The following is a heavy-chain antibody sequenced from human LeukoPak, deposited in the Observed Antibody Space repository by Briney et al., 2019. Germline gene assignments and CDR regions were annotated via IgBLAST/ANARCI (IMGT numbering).Heavy chain of an antibody. CDR3: ARGVNDFWSGSDFDY. CDR1: GFTFSSYW. D-gene: IGHD3-3*01. V-gene: IGHV3-74*01. Sequence: PGGSLRLSCAASGFTFSSYWTHWVRQAPGKGLVWVSRINSDGSSTSYADSVKGRFTISRDNAKNTLYLQMNSLRADDTAVYYCARGVNDFWSGSDFDYWGQGTLVTVSS. CDR2: INSDGSST. J-gene: IGHJ4*02.